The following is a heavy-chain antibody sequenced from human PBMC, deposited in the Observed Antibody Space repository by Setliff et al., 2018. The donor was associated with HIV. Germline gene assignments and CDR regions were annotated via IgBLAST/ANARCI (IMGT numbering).Heavy chain of an antibody. V-gene: IGHV3-23*01. CDR3: AKTQTVITVYGPFDS. Sequence: GGSLRLSCAASGFILSSYVMSWVRQAPGKGLEWVSVISGSGDITYYRESVKGRFTVSRDNSNNTVYLQMNSLRAEDTAMYYCAKTQTVITVYGPFDSWGQGTPVTVSS. J-gene: IGHJ4*02. D-gene: IGHD4-4*01. CDR1: GFILSSYV. CDR2: ISGSGDIT.